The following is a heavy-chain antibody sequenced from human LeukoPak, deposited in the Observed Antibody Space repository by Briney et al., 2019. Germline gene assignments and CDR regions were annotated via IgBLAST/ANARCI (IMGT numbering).Heavy chain of an antibody. V-gene: IGHV3-7*03. CDR1: GFSSGNNW. CDR2: IKQDGSEE. Sequence: GGSLRLSCAASGFSSGNNWMSRVRQAPGKGPEWVASIKQDGSEEYYVDSVRGRFTISRDNSKNTLYLQMNSLRAEDTAVYYCAKGGDYANWGQGTLVTVSS. CDR3: AKGGDYAN. D-gene: IGHD4-17*01. J-gene: IGHJ4*02.